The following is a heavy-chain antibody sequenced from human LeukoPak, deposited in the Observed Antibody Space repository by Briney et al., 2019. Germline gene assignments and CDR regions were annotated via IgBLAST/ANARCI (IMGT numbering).Heavy chain of an antibody. V-gene: IGHV1-69*05. Sequence: SVKVSCKASGGTFSSYAISWVRQAPGQGLEWMGGIIPIFGTANYAQKFQGRVTITTDESTSTAYMELSSLRSEDTAVYYCARDVDPSTNAFDPWGQGTLVTVSS. CDR2: IIPIFGTA. CDR3: ARDVDPSTNAFDP. CDR1: GGTFSSYA. D-gene: IGHD2-2*01. J-gene: IGHJ5*02.